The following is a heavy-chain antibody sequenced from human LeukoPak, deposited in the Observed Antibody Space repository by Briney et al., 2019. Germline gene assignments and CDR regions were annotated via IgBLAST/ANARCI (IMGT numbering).Heavy chain of an antibody. V-gene: IGHV3-23*01. D-gene: IGHD4-17*01. CDR1: GFTFSSYA. CDR2: ISGSGGST. J-gene: IGHJ4*02. CDR3: ARDDDYGDSLLDY. Sequence: GGSLRLSCAASGFTFSSYAMSWVRQAPGKGLEWVSAISGSGGSTYYADSVKGRFTISRDNSKNTLYLQMNSLRAEDTAVYYCARDDDYGDSLLDYWGQGTLVTVSS.